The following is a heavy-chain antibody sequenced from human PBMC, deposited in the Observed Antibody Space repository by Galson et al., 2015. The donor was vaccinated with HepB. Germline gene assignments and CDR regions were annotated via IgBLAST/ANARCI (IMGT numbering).Heavy chain of an antibody. J-gene: IGHJ4*02. CDR3: AGGFRGSYDN. V-gene: IGHV3-7*01. CDR2: MNQDGSDK. CDR1: GFTFSNYW. Sequence: SLRLSCAASGFTFSNYWMNWVRQAPGKGLEWVANMNQDGSDKRYAESVRGRFTISRDNGKSSLFLQMISLRAEDTVLYYCAGGFRGSYDNWGQGSLVTVSS. D-gene: IGHD5-12*01.